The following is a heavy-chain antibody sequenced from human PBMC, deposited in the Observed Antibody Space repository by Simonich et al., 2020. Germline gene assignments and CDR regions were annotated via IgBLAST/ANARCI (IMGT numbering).Heavy chain of an antibody. V-gene: IGHV3-23*01. CDR1: GFTFSSYA. J-gene: IGHJ4*02. CDR2: IRGSGGRT. Sequence: EVQLLESGGGLVQPGGSLRLSCAASGFTFSSYAMSWVRQAPGRGVEGVSAIRGSGGRTYYADSGKGRFTISRDNTKNTLYLQMNSLRAEDTAVYYCATYYFDYWGQGTLVTVSS. CDR3: ATYYFDY.